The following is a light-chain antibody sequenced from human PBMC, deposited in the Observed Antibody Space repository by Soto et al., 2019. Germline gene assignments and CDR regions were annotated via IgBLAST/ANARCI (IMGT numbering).Light chain of an antibody. V-gene: IGLV2-23*01. CDR1: SSNVGTYDL. Sequence: QSALTQPASVSASPGQSITISCTGTSSNVGTYDLVSWYQHHPDKAPKLIIYEGIKRPSGISSRCSGSKSGNTASLTIAGLQAEDDADYDCCSFAVGAALVFGGGTKLTVL. CDR2: EGI. J-gene: IGLJ2*01. CDR3: CSFAVGAALV.